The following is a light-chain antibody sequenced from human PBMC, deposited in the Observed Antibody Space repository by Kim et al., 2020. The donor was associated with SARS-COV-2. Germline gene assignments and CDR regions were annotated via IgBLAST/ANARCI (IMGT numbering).Light chain of an antibody. V-gene: IGLV7-43*01. Sequence: PGGTVTLTWASNTGAVTSGYYPIWFQQKAGQAPRALIYSTTYRHSWTPVRVSGSLLGGKAALTLSSVQPDDEAEYYCLLYYGGAWVFGGGTKLTVL. CDR3: LLYYGGAWV. J-gene: IGLJ3*02. CDR2: STT. CDR1: TGAVTSGYY.